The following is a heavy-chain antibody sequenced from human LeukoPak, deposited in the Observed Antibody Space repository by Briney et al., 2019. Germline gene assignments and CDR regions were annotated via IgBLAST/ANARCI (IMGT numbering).Heavy chain of an antibody. V-gene: IGHV4-59*08. CDR3: ATTTRIVGATL. J-gene: IGHJ4*02. D-gene: IGHD1-26*01. Sequence: SETLSLTCTVSGGSISSYYWSWIRQPPGKGLEWIGYIYYSGSTNYNPSLKSRVTISVDTSKNQFSLKLSSVTAADTAVYYCATTTRIVGATLWGQGTLVTVSS. CDR1: GGSISSYY. CDR2: IYYSGST.